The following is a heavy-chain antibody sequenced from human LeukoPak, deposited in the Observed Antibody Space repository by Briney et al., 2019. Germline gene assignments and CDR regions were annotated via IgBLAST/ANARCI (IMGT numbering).Heavy chain of an antibody. CDR3: ARNDRGRPADY. J-gene: IGHJ4*02. CDR1: GGSINNSPYY. D-gene: IGHD1-26*01. V-gene: IGHV4-39*01. CDR2: MHYSGIT. Sequence: SETLSLTCTVSGGSINNSPYYWGWIRQPPGKELEWIVSMHYSGITYYNPSLKSRVTISIDTSKNQFSLRLISVTAADTAVFYCARNDRGRPADYWGQGTLVTVSS.